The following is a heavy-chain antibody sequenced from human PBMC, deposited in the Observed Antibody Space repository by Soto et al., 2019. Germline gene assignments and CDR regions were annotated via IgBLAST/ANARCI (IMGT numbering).Heavy chain of an antibody. Sequence: SGPTLVQPTQTLTLTCTFSGFSLSTSGVGVGWIRQPPGKALEWLGIIYGNDDKRCSPSLNSRLTLTWDSSKNQVVLTMTNMDPVDTATYYCAYRSGDGSSRHWGQGTLVTVSS. CDR1: GFSLSTSGVG. D-gene: IGHD1-1*01. CDR3: AYRSGDGSSRH. CDR2: IYGNDDK. V-gene: IGHV2-5*01. J-gene: IGHJ4*02.